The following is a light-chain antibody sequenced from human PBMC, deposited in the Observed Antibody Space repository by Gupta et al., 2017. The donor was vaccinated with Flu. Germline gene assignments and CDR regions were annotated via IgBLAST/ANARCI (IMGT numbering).Light chain of an antibody. J-gene: IGLJ2*01. Sequence: ITISCTETTSDIGGCNYVCWYQLHPVYAPNRWIFEVSSRRSEVATRFSGSKSGTTAALNIAGLQAEDEADYYCCYYTNTNILVLFGGGTKLTVL. CDR2: EVS. CDR3: CYYTNTNILVL. V-gene: IGLV2-14*01. CDR1: TSDIGGCNY.